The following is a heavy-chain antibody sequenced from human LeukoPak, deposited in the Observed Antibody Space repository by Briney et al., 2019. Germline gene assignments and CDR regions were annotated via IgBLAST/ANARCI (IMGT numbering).Heavy chain of an antibody. CDR1: GGSVSGYY. CDR2: IHYSGST. V-gene: IGHV4-59*02. D-gene: IGHD3-16*01. J-gene: IGHJ6*03. CDR3: ARETSQKGAHYMDV. Sequence: SETLSLTCTVSGGSVSGYYWSWIRQPPGKGLQWIGYIHYSGSTNYNPSLKSRLTISVDTSKNQFSLKLTSVTAADTAVYYCARETSQKGAHYMDVWGKGTTVTISS.